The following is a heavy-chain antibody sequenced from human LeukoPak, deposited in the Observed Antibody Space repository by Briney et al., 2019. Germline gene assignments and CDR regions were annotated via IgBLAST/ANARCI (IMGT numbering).Heavy chain of an antibody. Sequence: GGSLRLSCAASGFTFSSYAMSWVRQAPGKGLEWVSAISGSGGSTYYADSVKGRFTISRDNTKNTLYLQMNSLRAEDTAVYYYAKDGPSKYDSSGYQLLYWGQGTLVTVSS. CDR3: AKDGPSKYDSSGYQLLY. CDR1: GFTFSSYA. V-gene: IGHV3-23*01. CDR2: ISGSGGST. J-gene: IGHJ4*02. D-gene: IGHD3-22*01.